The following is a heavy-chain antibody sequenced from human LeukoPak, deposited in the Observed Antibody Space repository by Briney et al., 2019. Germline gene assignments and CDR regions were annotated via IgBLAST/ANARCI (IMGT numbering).Heavy chain of an antibody. Sequence: QPGGSLRLSCAASGFTFDDYAMHWVRQAPGKGLEWVSGISWNSGSIGYADSVKGRFTISGDNAKNSLYLQMNSLRAEDTALYYCAKAYSSGWFDYFDYWGQGTLVTVSS. CDR3: AKAYSSGWFDYFDY. V-gene: IGHV3-9*01. CDR2: ISWNSGSI. D-gene: IGHD6-19*01. J-gene: IGHJ4*02. CDR1: GFTFDDYA.